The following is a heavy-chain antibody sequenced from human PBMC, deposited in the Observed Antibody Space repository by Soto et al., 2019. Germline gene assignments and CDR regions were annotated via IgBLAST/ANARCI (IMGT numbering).Heavy chain of an antibody. CDR1: GYTFTSYY. D-gene: IGHD3-10*02. CDR2: INPKFGDT. CDR3: ARNMDYYYGRGSGNGHGV. Sequence: QVQLVQSGAEVKKPGASVKVSCKASGYTFTSYYMHWVRQAPGQGLEWMGWINPKFGDTTYAQDFQGRVSMTRDMSISTVYMELSRLTSDDTAIYYCARNMDYYYGRGSGNGHGVWGQGTTVTVFS. V-gene: IGHV1-2*02. J-gene: IGHJ6*02.